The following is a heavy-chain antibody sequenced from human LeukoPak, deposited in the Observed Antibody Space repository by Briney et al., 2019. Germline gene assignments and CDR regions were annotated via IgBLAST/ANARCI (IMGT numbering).Heavy chain of an antibody. Sequence: ASVKVSCKASGYTFTSYGINWVRQAPGQGLEWMGWITPYNNNAKYAQKFQGRVTMTTETSTDIAYMDLRSLGSDDTAMYYCARDLIYDNTGSARDTNDAFDIWGQGTMLIVSS. J-gene: IGHJ3*02. D-gene: IGHD5-18*01. V-gene: IGHV1-18*04. CDR2: ITPYNNNA. CDR3: ARDLIYDNTGSARDTNDAFDI. CDR1: GYTFTSYG.